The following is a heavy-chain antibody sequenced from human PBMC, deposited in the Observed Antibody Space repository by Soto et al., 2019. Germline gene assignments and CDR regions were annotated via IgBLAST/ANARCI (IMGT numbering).Heavy chain of an antibody. Sequence: EVQLLESGGGLVQPGGSLRLSCAASGFTFSSYAMSWVRQAPGKGLEWVSAISGSGGSTYYADSVKGRFTISRDNSKNTLYLQMNSLRAEDTAVYYCAKDCSTVTNEGSNYNWFDPWGQGTLVTVSS. V-gene: IGHV3-23*01. CDR1: GFTFSSYA. D-gene: IGHD4-17*01. J-gene: IGHJ5*02. CDR2: ISGSGGST. CDR3: AKDCSTVTNEGSNYNWFDP.